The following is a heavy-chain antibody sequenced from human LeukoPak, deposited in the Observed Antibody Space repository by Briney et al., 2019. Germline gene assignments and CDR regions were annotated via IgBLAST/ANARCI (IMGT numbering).Heavy chain of an antibody. Sequence: GGSLRLSCAASEFIFSFYAMGWVRQAPGKGLEWVSTVSNSGGNTYYAASVKGRFTISRDNSKNTLYLQMNSLRAEDTALYYCAKYECSWYERGYFDCWGQGTLVTVSS. J-gene: IGHJ4*02. CDR2: VSNSGGNT. V-gene: IGHV3-23*01. CDR3: AKYECSWYERGYFDC. CDR1: EFIFSFYA. D-gene: IGHD6-13*01.